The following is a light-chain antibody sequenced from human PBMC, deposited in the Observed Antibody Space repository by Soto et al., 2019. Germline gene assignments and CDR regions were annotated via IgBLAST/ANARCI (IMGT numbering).Light chain of an antibody. CDR2: DAS. V-gene: IGKV1-33*01. CDR3: QQYDNHLPIT. CDR1: QDINNY. Sequence: DIQMTQSPSSLSASVGDRVAITCQASQDINNYLNWYQQKPGKAPKLLIYDASNLETRVPSRFSGSGSGTHFTFTISSLQPEDIAIYYCQQYDNHLPITFGRGTRLEIK. J-gene: IGKJ5*01.